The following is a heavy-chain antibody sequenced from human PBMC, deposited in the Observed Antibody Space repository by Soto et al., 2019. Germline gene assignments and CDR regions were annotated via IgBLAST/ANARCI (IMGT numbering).Heavy chain of an antibody. D-gene: IGHD1-26*01. CDR1: GGSISSNSYY. V-gene: IGHV4-39*01. CDR2: TYTPGSP. J-gene: IGHJ4*02. CDR3: ARHTQVGATSVDY. Sequence: PSETLSLTCTVSGGSISSNSYYWGWIRQPPGQGLERIERTYTPGSPYHNPSIKSRVTIPVDTSKHQFSLKLSSVTAADTAVYYCARHTQVGATSVDYCGQGTLVTV.